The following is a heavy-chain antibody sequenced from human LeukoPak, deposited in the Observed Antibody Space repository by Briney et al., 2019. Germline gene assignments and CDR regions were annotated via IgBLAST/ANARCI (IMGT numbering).Heavy chain of an antibody. D-gene: IGHD4-17*01. CDR1: GGSISSYY. J-gene: IGHJ4*02. V-gene: IGHV4-59*01. CDR3: ARGCVDYGDYPCNFDY. CDR2: IYYSGST. Sequence: PSETLSLTCTVSGGSISSYYWSWIRQPPGKGLEWIGYIYYSGSTNYNPSLKSRVTISVDTSKNQFSLKLSSVTAADTAVYYCARGCVDYGDYPCNFDYWGQGTLVTVSS.